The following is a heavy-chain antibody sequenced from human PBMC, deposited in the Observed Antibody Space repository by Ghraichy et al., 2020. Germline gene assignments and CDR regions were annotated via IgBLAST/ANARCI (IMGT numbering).Heavy chain of an antibody. J-gene: IGHJ4*02. CDR1: GFTFSSYW. Sequence: GESLNISCAASGFTFSSYWMNWVRQAPGKGLEWVANIKQDGSEKYYVDSVKGRFTISKDNAKNSLYLEMNSLRAEDTAVYYCATGSLKFWGQGTLVTVSS. CDR3: ATGSLKF. V-gene: IGHV3-7*01. CDR2: IKQDGSEK.